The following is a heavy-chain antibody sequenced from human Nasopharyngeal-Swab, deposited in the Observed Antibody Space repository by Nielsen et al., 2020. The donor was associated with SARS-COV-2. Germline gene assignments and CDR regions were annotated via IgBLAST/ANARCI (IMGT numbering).Heavy chain of an antibody. CDR1: GGTFSSYA. Sequence: SVQVSCKASGGTFSSYAISWVRQAPGQGLEWMGGIIPIFGTANYAQKFQGRVTITADKSTSTAYMELSSLRSEDTAVYYCARDASSSPGGYYFDYWGQGTLVTVSS. CDR3: ARDASSSPGGYYFDY. CDR2: IIPIFGTA. V-gene: IGHV1-69*06. D-gene: IGHD6-6*01. J-gene: IGHJ4*02.